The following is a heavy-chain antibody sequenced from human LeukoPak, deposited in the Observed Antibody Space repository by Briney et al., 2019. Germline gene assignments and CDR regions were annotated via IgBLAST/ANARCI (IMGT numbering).Heavy chain of an antibody. Sequence: ASVKVSCKASGYTFTGYYMHWVRQAPGQGLEWMGWINPNSGGTNYAQKFQGRVTMTRDTSISTAYMELSRLRSDDTAVYYCARHAHPRDYYGSGSLIRRTRGNFYFDYWGQGTLVTVSS. V-gene: IGHV1-2*02. CDR3: ARHAHPRDYYGSGSLIRRTRGNFYFDY. J-gene: IGHJ4*02. D-gene: IGHD3-10*01. CDR1: GYTFTGYY. CDR2: INPNSGGT.